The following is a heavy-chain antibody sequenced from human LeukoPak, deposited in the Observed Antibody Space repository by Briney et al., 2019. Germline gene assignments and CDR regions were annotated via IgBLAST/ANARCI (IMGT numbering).Heavy chain of an antibody. D-gene: IGHD3-3*01. Sequence: PGGSLRLSCAASGFTFSTGWMSWVRQAPRKVLEWVGQIKTETDGATTDYAAPVKGRFTISRDDSKNTLFLQMNSLKTEDTALYYCTWSGLKIESRGQGTLVTVSS. CDR3: TWSGLKIES. J-gene: IGHJ4*02. V-gene: IGHV3-15*01. CDR1: GFTFSTGW. CDR2: IKTETDGATT.